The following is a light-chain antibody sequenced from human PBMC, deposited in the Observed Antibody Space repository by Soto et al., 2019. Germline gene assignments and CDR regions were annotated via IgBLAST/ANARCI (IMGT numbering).Light chain of an antibody. CDR1: QDISVY. CDR2: DAS. V-gene: IGKV1-33*01. Sequence: DIPMAQSPSSLSASVGDRVTITCQTYQDISVYLNWYQQKPGKAPKLLISDASKLETGVPSRFSGSGSGTDFTFSITSLQPEDFSTYYGQHYNNLRYTFGQGTKLEIK. J-gene: IGKJ2*01. CDR3: QHYNNLRYT.